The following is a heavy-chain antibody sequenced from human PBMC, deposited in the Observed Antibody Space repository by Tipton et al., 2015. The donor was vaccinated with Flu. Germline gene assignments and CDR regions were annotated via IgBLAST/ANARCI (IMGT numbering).Heavy chain of an antibody. CDR3: AREGVAAAGRGWAFDI. D-gene: IGHD6-13*01. J-gene: IGHJ3*02. Sequence: LRLSCTVSGGSISSSSYYWGWIRQPPGKGLEWIGSIYYSGSTYYNPSLKSRVTISVDTFKNQFSLKLSSVTAADTAVYYCAREGVAAAGRGWAFDIWGQGTMVTVSS. V-gene: IGHV4-39*07. CDR2: IYYSGST. CDR1: GGSISSSSYY.